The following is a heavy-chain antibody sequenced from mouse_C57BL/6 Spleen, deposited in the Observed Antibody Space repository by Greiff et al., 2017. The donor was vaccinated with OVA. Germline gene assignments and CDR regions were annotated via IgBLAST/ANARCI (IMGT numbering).Heavy chain of an antibody. CDR1: GFTFSDFY. V-gene: IGHV7-1*01. CDR2: SSNKANDYTN. Sequence: EVQRVESGGGLVQSGRSLRLSCATSGFTFSDFYMEWVRQAPGKGLEWIAASSNKANDYTNDYSASGKGQFIVSRDTSQSILYLQMNGLRAEDTAVYYCARVLLHGGAMDYWGQGTSVTVSS. D-gene: IGHD2-1*01. CDR3: ARVLLHGGAMDY. J-gene: IGHJ4*01.